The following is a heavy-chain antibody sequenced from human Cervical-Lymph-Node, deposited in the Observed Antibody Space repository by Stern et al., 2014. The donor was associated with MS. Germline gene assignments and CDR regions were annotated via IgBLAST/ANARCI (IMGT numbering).Heavy chain of an antibody. V-gene: IGHV1-69*01. J-gene: IGHJ4*02. CDR1: GGTFSSYA. Sequence: QVQLVQSGAEVKKPGSSVKVSCKASGGTFSSYAISWVRQAPGQGLEWMGGIIPIFCTANYAQKFQGRGTITADESTSTAYMELSRLRSEDTAVYFCARERGGYSYGYQYFDYWGQGTLVTVSS. CDR2: IIPIFCTA. D-gene: IGHD5-18*01. CDR3: ARERGGYSYGYQYFDY.